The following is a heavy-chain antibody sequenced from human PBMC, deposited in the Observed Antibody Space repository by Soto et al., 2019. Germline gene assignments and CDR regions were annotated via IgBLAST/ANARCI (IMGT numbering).Heavy chain of an antibody. CDR3: ARSEWELRDAFDI. J-gene: IGHJ3*02. D-gene: IGHD1-26*01. V-gene: IGHV1-69*06. CDR2: IIPIFGTA. Sequence: SAVKFSSKASGGTFSSYAISWVRQAPGQGLDWIGGIIPIFGTANYAQKFQGRVTITADKSTSTAYMELSSLRSEDTAVYYCARSEWELRDAFDIWGQGTMDTVSS. CDR1: GGTFSSYA.